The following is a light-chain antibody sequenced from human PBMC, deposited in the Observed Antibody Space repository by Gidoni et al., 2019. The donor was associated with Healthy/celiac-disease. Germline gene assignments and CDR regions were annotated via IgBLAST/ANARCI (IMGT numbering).Light chain of an antibody. CDR3: QEYNNWWT. CDR1: QSVSSN. Sequence: IVMTQSPATLSVSPGERATLSCRASQSVSSNLAWYQQKPGQAPRLLICGASTRATGIPARFSGSGSGTEFTLTISSLQSEDFAIYYCQEYNNWWTFGQGTKVEIK. J-gene: IGKJ1*01. V-gene: IGKV3-15*01. CDR2: GAS.